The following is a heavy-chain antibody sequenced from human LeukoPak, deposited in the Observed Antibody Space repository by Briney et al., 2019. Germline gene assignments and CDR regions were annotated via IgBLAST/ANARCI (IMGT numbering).Heavy chain of an antibody. J-gene: IGHJ3*02. D-gene: IGHD1-26*01. CDR3: ASPSPELDAFDI. Sequence: SETLSLTCTVSGGSISSYYWSWIRQPPGKGLEWIGYIYYSGSTNYNPSLKSRVTISVDTSKNQFSLKLSSVTAADTAVYYCASPSPELDAFDIWGQGTMVTVSS. CDR1: GGSISSYY. V-gene: IGHV4-59*12. CDR2: IYYSGST.